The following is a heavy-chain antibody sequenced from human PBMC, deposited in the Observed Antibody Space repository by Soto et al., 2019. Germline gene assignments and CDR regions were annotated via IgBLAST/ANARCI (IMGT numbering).Heavy chain of an antibody. CDR2: ISSSSSYI. J-gene: IGHJ4*02. CDR3: ARGWARTYIVVVPADY. CDR1: GFTFSSYS. D-gene: IGHD2-2*01. Sequence: EVQLVESGGGLVKPGGSLRLSCAASGFTFSSYSMNWVRQASGKGLEWVSSISSSSSYIYYADSVKGRFTISRDNAKNSLYLQMNSLRAEDTAVYYCARGWARTYIVVVPADYWGQGTLVTVSS. V-gene: IGHV3-21*01.